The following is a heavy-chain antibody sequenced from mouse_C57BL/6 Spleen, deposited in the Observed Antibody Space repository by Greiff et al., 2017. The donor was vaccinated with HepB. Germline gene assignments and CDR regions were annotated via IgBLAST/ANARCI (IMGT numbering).Heavy chain of an antibody. D-gene: IGHD1-1*01. Sequence: QVQLQQPGAELVMPGASVKLSCKAPGYTFTSYWMHWVKQRPGQGLEWIGEIDPSDSYTNYNQKFKGKSTLTVDKSSSTAYMQLSSLTSEDSAVYYCARSANYGSSYAYWGQGTLVTASA. CDR1: GYTFTSYW. CDR3: ARSANYGSSYAY. CDR2: IDPSDSYT. V-gene: IGHV1-69*01. J-gene: IGHJ3*01.